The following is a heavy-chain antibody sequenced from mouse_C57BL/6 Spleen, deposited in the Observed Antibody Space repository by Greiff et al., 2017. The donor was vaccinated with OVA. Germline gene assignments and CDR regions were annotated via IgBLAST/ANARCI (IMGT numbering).Heavy chain of an antibody. V-gene: IGHV1-69*01. J-gene: IGHJ3*01. CDR1: GYTFTSYW. CDR2: IDPSDSNT. CDR3: ERASRDDGFDGGFAY. Sequence: QVQLKQPGAELVMPGASVKLSCKASGYTFTSYWMHWVKQRPGQGLEWIGEIDPSDSNTNYNQKFKGKSTLTVDKSSSTAYTQLSSLTSEDSAVYYYERASRDDGFDGGFAYWGQGTLVTVSA. D-gene: IGHD2-3*01.